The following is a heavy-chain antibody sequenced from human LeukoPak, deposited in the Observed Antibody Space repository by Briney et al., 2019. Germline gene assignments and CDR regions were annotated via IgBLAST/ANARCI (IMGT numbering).Heavy chain of an antibody. J-gene: IGHJ2*01. CDR3: ARDQRGTGYPLFRFFDL. V-gene: IGHV4-34*01. D-gene: IGHD3-9*01. CDR1: GGSFSGYY. CDR2: INHSGST. Sequence: PSETLSLTCAVYGGSFSGYYWSWIRQPPGKGLEWIGEINHSGSTNYNPSLKSRVTISVDTSKNQFSLKLNSVTAADTAVYYCARDQRGTGYPLFRFFDLWGRGTLVTVSS.